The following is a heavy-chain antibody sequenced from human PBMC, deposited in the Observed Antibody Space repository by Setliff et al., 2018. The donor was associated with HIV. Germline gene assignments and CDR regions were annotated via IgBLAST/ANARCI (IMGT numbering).Heavy chain of an antibody. CDR3: AKDRVSGGLWLREPIDF. CDR2: ISGSGTYT. CDR1: GFTFTSHS. J-gene: IGHJ4*02. D-gene: IGHD5-18*01. V-gene: IGHV3-21*01. Sequence: PGGSLRLSCVTSGFTFTSHSMNWVRLRPGKGLEWVASISGSGTYTHYADSVRGRFTISRDNSKYTLYLQMNSLRPEDTAVYYCAKDRVSGGLWLREPIDFWGQGTLVTVSS.